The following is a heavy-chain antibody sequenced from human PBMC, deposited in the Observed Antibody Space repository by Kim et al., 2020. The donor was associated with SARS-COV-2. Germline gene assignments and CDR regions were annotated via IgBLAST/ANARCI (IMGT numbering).Heavy chain of an antibody. J-gene: IGHJ6*03. CDR2: VYVDGSVK. CDR1: GFTFSDYC. CDR3: ARDLNYYRDL. Sequence: GGCLRLSCAASGFTFSDYCMHWVRQAAGKGVVWVAVVYVDGSVKYYADSVKGRLTISRDNSKNTLYLQMNSLRAEDTAVYYCARDLNYYRDLWGRGTTVT. V-gene: IGHV3-33*01.